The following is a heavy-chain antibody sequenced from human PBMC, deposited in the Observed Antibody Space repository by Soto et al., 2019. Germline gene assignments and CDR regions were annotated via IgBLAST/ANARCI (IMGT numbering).Heavy chain of an antibody. D-gene: IGHD3-22*01. J-gene: IGHJ6*02. CDR2: IWYDGSNK. Sequence: QVQLVESGGGVVQPGRSLRLSCAASGFTFSSYGMHWVRQAPGKGLEWVAVIWYDGSNKYYADSVKGRFTISRDNSKNTLYLQMNSLRAEDTAVYYCARTHYYDSSGYYSPSGYYYGMDVWGQGTTVTVSS. V-gene: IGHV3-33*01. CDR1: GFTFSSYG. CDR3: ARTHYYDSSGYYSPSGYYYGMDV.